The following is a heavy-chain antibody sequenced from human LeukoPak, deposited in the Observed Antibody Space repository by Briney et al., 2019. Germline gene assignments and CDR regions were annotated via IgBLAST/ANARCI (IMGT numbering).Heavy chain of an antibody. CDR2: IYYSGNT. D-gene: IGHD3-10*01. CDR3: ARDRHYYYGSGSYCGEFDP. J-gene: IGHJ5*02. CDR1: VGSISSSSFY. V-gene: IGHV4-39*07. Sequence: SETLSLICTVSVGSISSSSFYWGWIRQSRGKGLEWIGSIYYSGNTYYNPSLKSRVTISVDTSENQFSLKLSSVTAADTAVYYCARDRHYYYGSGSYCGEFDPWGQGTLVTVSS.